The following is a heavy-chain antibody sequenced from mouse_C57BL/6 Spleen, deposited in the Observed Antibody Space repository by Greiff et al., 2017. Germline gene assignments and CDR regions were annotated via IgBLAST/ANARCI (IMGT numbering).Heavy chain of an antibody. J-gene: IGHJ2*01. CDR3: SYSYYGYFDY. CDR1: GYTFTDYY. D-gene: IGHD2-12*01. CDR2: INPNNGGT. V-gene: IGHV1-26*01. Sequence: EVQLQQSGPELVQPGASVKISCKASGYTFTDYYMNWVKQSHGKSLEWIGDINPNNGGTSYNQKFKGKATLTVDKSSSTAYMELRSLTSEDSAVXYCSYSYYGYFDYWGQGTTLTVSS.